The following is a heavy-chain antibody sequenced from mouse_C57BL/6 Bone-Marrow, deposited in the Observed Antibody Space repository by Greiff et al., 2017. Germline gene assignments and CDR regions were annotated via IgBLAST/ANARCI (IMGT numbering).Heavy chain of an antibody. CDR3: ARMAFYPFDY. J-gene: IGHJ2*01. Sequence: EVHLVESGAELVKPGASVKLSCTASGFNIKDYYMHWVKQRTEQGLEWIGRIDPEGGETKYAPKFQGKATITADTSSNTAYLQLSSLTSEDTAVYYCARMAFYPFDYWGQGTTLTVSA. D-gene: IGHD2-1*01. V-gene: IGHV14-2*01. CDR1: GFNIKDYY. CDR2: IDPEGGET.